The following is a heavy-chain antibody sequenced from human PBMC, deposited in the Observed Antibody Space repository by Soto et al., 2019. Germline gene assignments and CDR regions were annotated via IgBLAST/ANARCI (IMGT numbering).Heavy chain of an antibody. J-gene: IGHJ5*02. Sequence: EVQLVESGGGLVQPGGSLRLSCAASRFTFSTYSMNWVRQAPGKGLEWIAFISAGSNNIYYADSVRGRFTISRDNAENSLYLQMNSLSDEDTAVYYCARLYSTSSVNRWFDPWGQGTLVTVSS. CDR1: RFTFSTYS. CDR2: ISAGSNNI. CDR3: ARLYSTSSVNRWFDP. D-gene: IGHD6-6*01. V-gene: IGHV3-48*02.